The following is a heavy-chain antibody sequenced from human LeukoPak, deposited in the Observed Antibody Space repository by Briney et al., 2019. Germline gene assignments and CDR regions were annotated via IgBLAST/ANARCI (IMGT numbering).Heavy chain of an antibody. V-gene: IGHV1-2*02. CDR3: ARAGGRSWFDL. Sequence: ASVKVFCKASGYSFTTYAMNWLRQAPGQGLEWMGWINPHSGGTIYAQTFQGRVTMTTDTSMSTAYTELSRLTSDDTAVYCCARAGGRSWFDLWGQGTLVTVSS. CDR1: GYSFTTYA. CDR2: INPHSGGT. J-gene: IGHJ5*01.